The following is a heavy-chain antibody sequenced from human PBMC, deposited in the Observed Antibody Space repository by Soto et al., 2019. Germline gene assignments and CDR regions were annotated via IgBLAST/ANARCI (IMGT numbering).Heavy chain of an antibody. CDR1: GYTFTDYY. CDR3: ASGRSGVIGWFDP. Sequence: QVQLVQSGAEVKKPGALVKVSCKASGYTFTDYYIHWVRQAPGQGLEWMGWINPTSGDTKYAQKFQGWVTMTGDTSISTAYMELTRPRSDDTAVYYCASGRSGVIGWFDPWGQGTVVTVSS. CDR2: INPTSGDT. J-gene: IGHJ5*02. D-gene: IGHD6-25*01. V-gene: IGHV1-2*04.